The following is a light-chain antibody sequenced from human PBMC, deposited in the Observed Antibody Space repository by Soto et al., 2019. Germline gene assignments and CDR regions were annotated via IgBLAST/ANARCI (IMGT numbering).Light chain of an antibody. J-gene: IGLJ3*02. V-gene: IGLV2-11*01. CDR1: SSDVGRYNY. CDR2: EVS. Sequence: QSALTQPRSVSGSPGQSVTISCTGTSSDVGRYNYVSWHQQHPGKAPKLIIYEVSKRPSGVPDRFSGSKSGNTASLTISGLQAEDEADYYCCSYAGSYTLVFGGGTKVTVL. CDR3: CSYAGSYTLV.